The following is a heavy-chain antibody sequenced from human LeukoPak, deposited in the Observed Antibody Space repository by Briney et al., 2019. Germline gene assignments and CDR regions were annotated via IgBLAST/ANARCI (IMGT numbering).Heavy chain of an antibody. V-gene: IGHV3-23*01. D-gene: IGHD3-10*01. CDR1: RFTRSSDA. CDR2: ISGSGSST. J-gene: IGHJ4*02. CDR3: AKVFHYGSGSYGSFEN. Sequence: GGTLRNSCVATRFTRSSDAMSWFRKAPRKGLEWVSGISGSGSSTYYAHSVKGRFTISRENSKNTLYLQMNGLRADDTALYYCAKVFHYGSGSYGSFENWVQGTLVTVSS.